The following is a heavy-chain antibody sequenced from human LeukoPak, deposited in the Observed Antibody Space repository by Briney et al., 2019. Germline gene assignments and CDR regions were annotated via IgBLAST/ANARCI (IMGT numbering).Heavy chain of an antibody. CDR2: INHNGNVN. D-gene: IGHD5-24*01. Sequence: GGSLRLSCAASGFTFSSYWMNWARQAPGKGLEWVASINHNGNVNYYVDSVKGRFTISRDNAKNSLYLQMSNLRAEDTAVYYCARVEMATIIDYWGQGTLVTVSS. J-gene: IGHJ4*02. CDR1: GFTFSSYW. V-gene: IGHV3-7*03. CDR3: ARVEMATIIDY.